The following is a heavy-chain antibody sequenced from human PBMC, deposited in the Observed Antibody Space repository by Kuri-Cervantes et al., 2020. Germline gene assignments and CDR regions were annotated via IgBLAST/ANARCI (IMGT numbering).Heavy chain of an antibody. D-gene: IGHD6-19*01. J-gene: IGHJ4*02. Sequence: ESLKISCTASGFTFGDYAMSWVRQAPGKGLEWIGEINHSGSTNYNPSLKSRVTISVDTSKNQFSLKLSSVTAADTAVYYCARAKQWLRSLDYWGQGTLVTVSS. CDR3: ARAKQWLRSLDY. CDR1: GFTFGDYA. V-gene: IGHV4-34*01. CDR2: INHSGST.